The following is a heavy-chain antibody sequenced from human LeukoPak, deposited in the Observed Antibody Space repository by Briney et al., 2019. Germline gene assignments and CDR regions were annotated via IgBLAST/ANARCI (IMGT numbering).Heavy chain of an antibody. Sequence: GGALRLSCAPPGFTFSSYAMSCVRQAPGKGLEWVSALSGRGGSTYYADSVKGRFIISRDNSNNTLYLQMNSLRAEDTAVYYCAKDRFGLVMTGYWYFDLWGRGTQVTVSS. CDR1: GFTFSSYA. V-gene: IGHV3-23*01. CDR2: LSGRGGST. D-gene: IGHD2-21*02. J-gene: IGHJ2*01. CDR3: AKDRFGLVMTGYWYFDL.